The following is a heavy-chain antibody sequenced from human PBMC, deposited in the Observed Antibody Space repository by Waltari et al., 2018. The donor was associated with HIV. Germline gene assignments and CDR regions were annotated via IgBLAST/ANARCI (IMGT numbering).Heavy chain of an antibody. D-gene: IGHD3-22*01. CDR3: ARGVMIAVRYFDL. CDR1: GYSISSGYY. CDR2: IYHSGST. Sequence: QVQLQESGPGLVKPSETLSLTCAVSGYSISSGYYWGWIRQPPGKGLEWIGSIYHSGSTHYNPALKSRVTISVDPSKNQFSLKLSSVTAADTAVYYCARGVMIAVRYFDLWGRGTLVTVSS. V-gene: IGHV4-38-2*01. J-gene: IGHJ2*01.